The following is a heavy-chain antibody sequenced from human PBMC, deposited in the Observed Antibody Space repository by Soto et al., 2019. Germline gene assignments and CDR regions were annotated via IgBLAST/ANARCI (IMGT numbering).Heavy chain of an antibody. CDR3: ATKSGFPYYFDN. CDR1: GGTFRNYA. V-gene: IGHV1-69*01. J-gene: IGHJ4*02. CDR2: TVPIFVTS. D-gene: IGHD3-3*01. Sequence: QVQLVQSGAEVKKPGSSVRLSCKASGGTFRNYAFTWVRQAPGQGFEWMGGTVPIFVTSNYAQKFQGRVTITADESTRTAYMELSSLKSEDTAVYYCATKSGFPYYFDNWGKGTLVTVSA.